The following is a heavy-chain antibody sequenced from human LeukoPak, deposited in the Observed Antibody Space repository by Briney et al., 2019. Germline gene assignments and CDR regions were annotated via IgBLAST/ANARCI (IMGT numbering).Heavy chain of an antibody. D-gene: IGHD1-26*01. CDR1: GGSISSGTYY. Sequence: SETLSLTCTVSGGSISSGTYYWSWIRQPAGKGLEWIGRIYTSGSTNYNPSLKSRVTISVDTSKNQFSLKLSSVTAADTAVYYCASGSPPHYYFDYWGQGTLVTVSS. CDR2: IYTSGST. CDR3: ASGSPPHYYFDY. V-gene: IGHV4-61*02. J-gene: IGHJ4*02.